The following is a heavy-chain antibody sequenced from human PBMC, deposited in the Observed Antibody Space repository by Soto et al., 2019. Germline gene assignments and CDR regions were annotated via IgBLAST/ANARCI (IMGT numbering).Heavy chain of an antibody. J-gene: IGHJ6*02. Sequence: QVQLQQWGAGLLKPSETLSLTCAVYGGSFSGYYWSWIRQPPGKGLEWIGEINHSGSTNYNPSLKSRVAISVETSKNQFSLKLSSVTAADTAVYYCARGSRTTVDHYYYYYGMDVWGQGTTVTVSS. CDR1: GGSFSGYY. D-gene: IGHD4-17*01. CDR3: ARGSRTTVDHYYYYYGMDV. CDR2: INHSGST. V-gene: IGHV4-34*01.